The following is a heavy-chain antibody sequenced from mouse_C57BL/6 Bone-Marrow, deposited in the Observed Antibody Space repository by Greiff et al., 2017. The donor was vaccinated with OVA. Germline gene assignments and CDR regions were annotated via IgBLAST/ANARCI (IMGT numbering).Heavy chain of an antibody. Sequence: EVMLVESGGGLVKPGGSLKLSCAASGFTFSDYGMYWVRQAPEKGLEWVAYISSGSSTIYYADTVKGRFTISRDNAKNTLFLQMTSLRSEDTAMYYCARGPYSNGDWFAYWGQGTLVTVSA. CDR1: GFTFSDYG. J-gene: IGHJ3*01. V-gene: IGHV5-17*01. D-gene: IGHD2-5*01. CDR2: ISSGSSTI. CDR3: ARGPYSNGDWFAY.